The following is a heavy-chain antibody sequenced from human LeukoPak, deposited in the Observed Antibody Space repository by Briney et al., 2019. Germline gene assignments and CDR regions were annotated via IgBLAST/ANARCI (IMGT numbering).Heavy chain of an antibody. CDR2: IIPIFGTA. CDR1: GGTFSSYA. J-gene: IGHJ6*03. V-gene: IGHV1-69*13. Sequence: SVKVSCKASGGTFSSYAISWVRQAPGQGLEWMGEIIPIFGTANYAQKFQGRVTITADESTSTAYMELSSLRSEDTAVYYCARGGSLAITYYYYMDVWGKGPTVTVSS. CDR3: ARGGSLAITYYYYMDV. D-gene: IGHD3-22*01.